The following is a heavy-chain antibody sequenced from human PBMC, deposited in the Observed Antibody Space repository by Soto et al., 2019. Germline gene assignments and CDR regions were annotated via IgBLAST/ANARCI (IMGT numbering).Heavy chain of an antibody. CDR1: GFTFSSYA. D-gene: IGHD5-12*01. CDR3: AKNSGAISYYYYNTDV. J-gene: IGHJ6*02. Sequence: EVQLLESGGGLVQPGGSLRPSCAASGFTFSSYAMSWVRQAPGKGLEWVSGISCSGGSTYYANSVKGRFTIFRDNSKNTLYLQMNSLRAEDTAVYYCAKNSGAISYYYYNTDVWCQGTTVTVSS. V-gene: IGHV3-23*01. CDR2: ISCSGGST.